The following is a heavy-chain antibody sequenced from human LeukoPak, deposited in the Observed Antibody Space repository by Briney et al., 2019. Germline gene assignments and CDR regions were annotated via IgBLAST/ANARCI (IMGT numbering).Heavy chain of an antibody. Sequence: GASVKVSCKASAYTFTGYYMHWVRQAPGQGLEWMGWINPNSGGTNYAQKFQGRVTMTRNTSISTAYMELSSLRSEDTAVYYCARVAKRSLDYYGSGTDAFDIWGQGTMVTVSS. D-gene: IGHD3-10*01. J-gene: IGHJ3*02. CDR2: INPNSGGT. V-gene: IGHV1-2*02. CDR3: ARVAKRSLDYYGSGTDAFDI. CDR1: AYTFTGYY.